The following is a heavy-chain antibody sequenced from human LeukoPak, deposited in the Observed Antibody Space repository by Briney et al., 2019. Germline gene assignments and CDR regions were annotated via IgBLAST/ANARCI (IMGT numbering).Heavy chain of an antibody. CDR2: INHSGST. CDR1: GGSFSGYY. Sequence: SETMSLTCAVYGGSFSGYYWSWIRQPPGKGLEWIGEINHSGSTNYNPSLTSRVTISVDTSKNQFSLKLSSVTAADTAVYYCARAVPRRLDYWGQGTLVTVSS. D-gene: IGHD3-10*02. J-gene: IGHJ4*02. CDR3: ARAVPRRLDY. V-gene: IGHV4-34*01.